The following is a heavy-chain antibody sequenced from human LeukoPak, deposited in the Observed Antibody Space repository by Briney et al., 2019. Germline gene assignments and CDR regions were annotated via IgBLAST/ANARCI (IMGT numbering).Heavy chain of an antibody. V-gene: IGHV3-33*01. Sequence: GGSLRLSCAASGFTFSSYGMFWVRQAPGKGLEWVALIWYDGSNKYYEDSVKGRFTISRDNSKNTLYLQMNSLRAEDTAVYYCARGDSGSYAYFDYWGQGTLVTVSS. CDR2: IWYDGSNK. D-gene: IGHD1-26*01. J-gene: IGHJ4*02. CDR3: ARGDSGSYAYFDY. CDR1: GFTFSSYG.